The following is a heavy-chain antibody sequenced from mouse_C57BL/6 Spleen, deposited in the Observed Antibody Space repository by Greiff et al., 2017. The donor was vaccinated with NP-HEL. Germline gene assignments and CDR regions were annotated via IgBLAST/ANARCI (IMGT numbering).Heavy chain of an antibody. Sequence: QVQLQQPGAELVRPGSSVKLSCKASGYTFTSYWMHWVKQRPIQGLEWIGNIDPSDSETHYNQKFKDKATLTVDKSSSTAYMQLSSLTSEDSAVYYCARGDYYGSSSYYVDYWGQGTTLTVSS. CDR2: IDPSDSET. CDR1: GYTFTSYW. D-gene: IGHD1-1*01. V-gene: IGHV1-52*01. J-gene: IGHJ2*01. CDR3: ARGDYYGSSSYYVDY.